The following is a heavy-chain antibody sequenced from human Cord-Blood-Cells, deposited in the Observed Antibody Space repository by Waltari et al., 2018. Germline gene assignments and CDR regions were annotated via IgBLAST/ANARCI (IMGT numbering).Heavy chain of an antibody. Sequence: EVQLVVSGGGLVQPGGSRRLYCAAPGFTFSSYWMSWVRQAPGKGLEWVANIKQDGSEKSYVDSVKGRFTISRDNAKNSLYLQMNSLRAEDTAVYYCARGGDFDYWGQGTLVTVSS. CDR3: ARGGDFDY. CDR2: IKQDGSEK. CDR1: GFTFSSYW. V-gene: IGHV3-7*01. J-gene: IGHJ4*02.